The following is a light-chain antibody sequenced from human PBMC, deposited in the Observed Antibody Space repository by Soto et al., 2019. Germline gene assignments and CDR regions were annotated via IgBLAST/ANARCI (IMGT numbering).Light chain of an antibody. J-gene: IGKJ1*01. Sequence: DIQMTQSPSTLSASVGDRVTITCRASQSTSTWLAWYQQRPGKTPKLLISEASKLESGVPSRFSGSGSGTEFTLTISSLQPDDFATYYCQQYITYPYAFGPGTKVEIK. CDR3: QQYITYPYA. CDR1: QSTSTW. CDR2: EAS. V-gene: IGKV1-5*03.